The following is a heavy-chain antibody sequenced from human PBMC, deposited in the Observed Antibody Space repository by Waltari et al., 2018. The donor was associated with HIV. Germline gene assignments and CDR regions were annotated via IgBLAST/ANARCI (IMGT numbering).Heavy chain of an antibody. CDR3: ARGPVYYYDSSGHHGVSDY. CDR2: ISAYNGNT. V-gene: IGHV1-18*01. D-gene: IGHD3-22*01. Sequence: QVQLVQSGAEVKKPGASVKVSCKASGYTFTSYGISWLRQAPGQGLGWMGWISAYNGNTNYATKLQGRVTMTTDTSTSTAYMELRSRRSDDTAVYYCARGPVYYYDSSGHHGVSDYWGQGTLVTVSS. CDR1: GYTFTSYG. J-gene: IGHJ4*02.